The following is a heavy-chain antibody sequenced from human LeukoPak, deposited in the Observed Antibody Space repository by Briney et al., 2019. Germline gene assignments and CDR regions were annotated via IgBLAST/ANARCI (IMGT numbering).Heavy chain of an antibody. CDR2: MNPNSGNT. V-gene: IGHV1-8*01. CDR1: GYTFTSYD. Sequence: ASVKVSCKASGYTFTSYDTNWVRQATGQGLEWMGWMNPNSGNTGYAQKFQGRVTMTRNTSISTAYMELSSLRSEDTAVYYCARSTTRYYYYYYGMDVWGQGTTVTVSS. D-gene: IGHD2-2*01. CDR3: ARSTTRYYYYYYGMDV. J-gene: IGHJ6*02.